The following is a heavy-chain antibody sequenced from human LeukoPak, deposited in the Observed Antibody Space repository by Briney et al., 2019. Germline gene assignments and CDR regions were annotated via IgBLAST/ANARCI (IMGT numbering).Heavy chain of an antibody. V-gene: IGHV1-24*01. Sequence: ASVKVSCKVSGYTLTEISMHWVRQAPGKGLEWMGGFDPEEGETIYAQKFQGRVTMTEDTSTDTAYMELSSLRSEDTAVFYCVSEPITMIPGVIIEGFDPWGQGTLVTVSS. J-gene: IGHJ5*02. CDR1: GYTLTEIS. CDR2: FDPEEGET. CDR3: VSEPITMIPGVIIEGFDP. D-gene: IGHD3-10*01.